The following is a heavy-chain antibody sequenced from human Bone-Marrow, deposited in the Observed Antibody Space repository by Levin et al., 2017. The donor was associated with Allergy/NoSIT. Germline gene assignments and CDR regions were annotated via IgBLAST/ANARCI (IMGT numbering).Heavy chain of an antibody. CDR1: GGSISSHY. D-gene: IGHD2/OR15-2a*01. V-gene: IGHV4-59*08. J-gene: IGHJ3*02. Sequence: SETLSLTCIVSGGSISSHYWNWIRQPPGKGREWIGYIHYSGRTKSNPSLGSRVTLSVDTSENQISLNLNSVTAADTVVYYCARWAENDVNASHIWGHGTMVAVSS. CDR3: ARWAENDVNASHI. CDR2: IHYSGRT.